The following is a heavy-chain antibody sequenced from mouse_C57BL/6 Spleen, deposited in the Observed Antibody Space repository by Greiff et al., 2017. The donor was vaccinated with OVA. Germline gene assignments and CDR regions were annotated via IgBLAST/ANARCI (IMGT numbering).Heavy chain of an antibody. CDR1: GFTFSDYY. V-gene: IGHV5-16*01. J-gene: IGHJ2*01. CDR3: ARGGYFDY. Sequence: EVMLVESEGGLVQPGSSMKLSCTASGFTFSDYYMAWVRQVPEKGPEWVANINYDGSSTYYLDSLKSRFIISRDNAKNILYLQMSSLKSEDTATYYCARGGYFDYWGQGTTLTVSS. CDR2: INYDGSST.